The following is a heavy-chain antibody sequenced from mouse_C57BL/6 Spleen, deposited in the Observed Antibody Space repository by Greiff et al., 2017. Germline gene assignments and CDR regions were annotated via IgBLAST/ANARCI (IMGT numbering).Heavy chain of an antibody. Sequence: EVNVVESGGGLVQPGGSLSLSCAASGFTFTDYYMSWVRQPPGKALEWLGFIRNKANGYTTEYRASVKGRFTISRDNSQSILYLQMHARRAEDRATYYCERSVTPVVGGHFDDGGQGTTLTVSS. CDR3: ERSVTPVVGGHFDD. V-gene: IGHV7-3*01. J-gene: IGHJ2*01. CDR1: GFTFTDYY. CDR2: IRNKANGYTT. D-gene: IGHD1-1*01.